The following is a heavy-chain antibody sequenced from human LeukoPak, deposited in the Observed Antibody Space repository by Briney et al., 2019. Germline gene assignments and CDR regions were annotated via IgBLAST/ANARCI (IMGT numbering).Heavy chain of an antibody. CDR2: IDWDDGE. CDR1: GFSLTTSGMC. V-gene: IGHV2-70*11. Sequence: SGPALVKPTQTLTLTCTFSGFSLTTSGMCVNWIRQPPGKALEWLARIDWDDGEYYSTSLKTRLTISKDTSKNQVVLTMTNMDPVDTATYYCALCGYTYDRAYYFDYWGQGTLVTVSS. D-gene: IGHD5-18*01. CDR3: ALCGYTYDRAYYFDY. J-gene: IGHJ4*02.